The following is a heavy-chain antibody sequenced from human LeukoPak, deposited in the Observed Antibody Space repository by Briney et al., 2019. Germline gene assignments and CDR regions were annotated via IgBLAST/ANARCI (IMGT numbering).Heavy chain of an antibody. CDR3: ARDPYYGDYVV. CDR1: GFTFSSYE. J-gene: IGHJ4*02. CDR2: ISSSGSTI. D-gene: IGHD4-17*01. Sequence: GGSLRLSCAASGFTFSSYEMNWVRQAPGKGLEWVSYISSSGSTIYYADSVKGRFTISRDNAKNSLYLQMNSLRAEDTAVYYCARDPYYGDYVVWGQGTLVTVSS. V-gene: IGHV3-48*03.